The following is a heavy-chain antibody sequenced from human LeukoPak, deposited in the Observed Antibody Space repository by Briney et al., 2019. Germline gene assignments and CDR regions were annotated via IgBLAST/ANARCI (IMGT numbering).Heavy chain of an antibody. J-gene: IGHJ6*03. CDR1: GYMFTGYY. CDR2: INPNSGGT. V-gene: IGHV1-2*02. D-gene: IGHD6-19*01. CDR3: ARVVAVTGTPVYYMDV. Sequence: GASVKVSCKASGYMFTGYYMHWVRQAPGQGLEWMGWINPNSGGTNYAQKFQGRVTMTRDTSISTAYMDLNRLRSDDTAVYYCARVVAVTGTPVYYMDVWCKGTTVTVSS.